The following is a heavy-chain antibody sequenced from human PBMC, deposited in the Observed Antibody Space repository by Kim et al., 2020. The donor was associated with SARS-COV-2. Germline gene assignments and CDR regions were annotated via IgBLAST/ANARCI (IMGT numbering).Heavy chain of an antibody. Sequence: GGSLRLSCAASGFTFSSYAMHWVRQAPGKGLEWVAVISYDGSNKYYADSVKGRFTISRDNSKNTLYLQMNSLRAEDTAVYYCARGRPYGDYVHDAFDIWGQGTMVTVSS. CDR2: ISYDGSNK. V-gene: IGHV3-30*04. CDR3: ARGRPYGDYVHDAFDI. D-gene: IGHD4-17*01. CDR1: GFTFSSYA. J-gene: IGHJ3*02.